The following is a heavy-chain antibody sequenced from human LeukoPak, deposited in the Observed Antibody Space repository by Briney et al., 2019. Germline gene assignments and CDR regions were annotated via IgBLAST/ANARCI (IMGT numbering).Heavy chain of an antibody. Sequence: TGGSLRLSCAVSGFTFSSYTMNWVRQAPGKGLEWVAVISYDGSNKYYADSVKGRFTISRDNSKNTLYLQMNSLRAEDTAVYYCAREERRDYDFWSGYPAHGMDVWGQGTTVTVSS. J-gene: IGHJ6*02. CDR2: ISYDGSNK. D-gene: IGHD3-3*01. CDR3: AREERRDYDFWSGYPAHGMDV. V-gene: IGHV3-30-3*01. CDR1: GFTFSSYT.